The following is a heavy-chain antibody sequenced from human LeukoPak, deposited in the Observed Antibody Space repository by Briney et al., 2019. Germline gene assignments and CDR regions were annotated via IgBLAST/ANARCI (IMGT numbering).Heavy chain of an antibody. V-gene: IGHV4-59*12. CDR2: IYYSGST. Sequence: ASETLSLTCTVSGGSISSYYWSWIRQPPGKGLEWIGYIYYSGSTNYNPSLKSRVTISVDTSKNQFSLKLSSVTAADTAVYYCARVGYYDFWSGYYSALDYWGQGTLVTVSS. CDR1: GGSISSYY. J-gene: IGHJ4*02. CDR3: ARVGYYDFWSGYYSALDY. D-gene: IGHD3-3*01.